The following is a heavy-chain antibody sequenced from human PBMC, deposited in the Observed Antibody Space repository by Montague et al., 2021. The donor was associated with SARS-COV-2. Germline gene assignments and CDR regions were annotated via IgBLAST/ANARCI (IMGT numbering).Heavy chain of an antibody. Sequence: SLRLSCAASGLTVSSNYMSWVRQAPGKGLQWVSIIYSGGGTNYADFVKGRFTISRHHSKNTLYLEMNSLRPEDTAVYYCAREECHRSSWYSLWGQGTLVTVSS. CDR3: AREECHRSSWYSL. V-gene: IGHV3-53*04. D-gene: IGHD6-13*01. CDR2: IYSGGGT. J-gene: IGHJ4*02. CDR1: GLTVSSNY.